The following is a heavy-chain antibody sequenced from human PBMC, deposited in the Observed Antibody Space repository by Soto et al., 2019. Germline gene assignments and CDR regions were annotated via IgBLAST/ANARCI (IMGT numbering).Heavy chain of an antibody. J-gene: IGHJ5*02. D-gene: IGHD3-10*01. CDR2: INPNSGGT. Sequence: ASVKVSCKASGYTFTGYYMHWVRQAPGQGLEWMGWINPNSGGTNYAQKFQGRVTMTRDTSISTAYMELSRLRSDDTAVYYCARACNSYGSGRAPYNWFDTWGQGTLVTVSS. CDR1: GYTFTGYY. V-gene: IGHV1-2*02. CDR3: ARACNSYGSGRAPYNWFDT.